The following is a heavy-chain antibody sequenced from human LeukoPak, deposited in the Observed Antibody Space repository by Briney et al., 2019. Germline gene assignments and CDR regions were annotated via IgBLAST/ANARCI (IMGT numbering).Heavy chain of an antibody. CDR2: INHSGST. CDR3: ASEGDWFDP. V-gene: IGHV4-34*01. Sequence: AETLSLTCAVYGGSFSGYYWSWIRQPPGKGLEWIGEINHSGSTNYNPSLKSRVTISVDTSKNQFSLKLSSVTAADTAVYYCASEGDWFDPWGQGTLVTVSS. CDR1: GGSFSGYY. J-gene: IGHJ5*02.